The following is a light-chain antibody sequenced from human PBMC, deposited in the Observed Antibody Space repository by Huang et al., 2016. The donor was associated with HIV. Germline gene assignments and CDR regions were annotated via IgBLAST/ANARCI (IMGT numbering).Light chain of an antibody. CDR1: QSLLHSNGYNY. J-gene: IGKJ5*01. CDR3: MQALQTPRT. V-gene: IGKV2-28*01. CDR2: LSS. Sequence: DIVMTQSPLSLPVTPGEPASISCSSSQSLLHSNGYNYLDWYLQKPGQSPQRVIYLSSNRAAGVPDRFSCSGSVTHFTLKISRVEAEDVGVYYCMQALQTPRTFGQGTRLEIK.